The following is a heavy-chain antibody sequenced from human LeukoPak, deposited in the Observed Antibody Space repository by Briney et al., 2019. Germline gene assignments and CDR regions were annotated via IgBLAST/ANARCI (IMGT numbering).Heavy chain of an antibody. CDR2: ISYSGST. D-gene: IGHD1-7*01. J-gene: IGHJ4*02. CDR3: VRHSGGTTYDY. CDR1: GGSITGYY. V-gene: IGHV4-59*08. Sequence: SETLSHTCTVSGGSITGYYWSWIRQAPGKGLEWIAYISYSGSTSYNPSLRSRVTISVDTSKNLFPLNLSSLTAADTAVYYCVRHSGGTTYDYWGQGIQVTVSS.